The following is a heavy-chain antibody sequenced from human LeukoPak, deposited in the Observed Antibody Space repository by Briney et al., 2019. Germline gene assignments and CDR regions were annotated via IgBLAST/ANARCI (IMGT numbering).Heavy chain of an antibody. CDR3: AEAAYCSSTSCYYYDYGMDV. CDR2: IVVASGKA. CDR1: GVTFTSSA. D-gene: IGHD2-2*01. J-gene: IGHJ6*02. Sequence: SVKVSCKASGVTFTSSAMQWVRQARGQRLEEIGWIVVASGKADYAQKFQERVTITRDMSISTAYMALSSLRSQDPAVYSCAEAAYCSSTSCYYYDYGMDVWGQGTTVTVSS. V-gene: IGHV1-58*02.